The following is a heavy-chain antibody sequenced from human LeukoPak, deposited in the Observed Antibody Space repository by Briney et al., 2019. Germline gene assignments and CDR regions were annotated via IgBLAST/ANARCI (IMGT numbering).Heavy chain of an antibody. V-gene: IGHV1-24*01. CDR1: GYTLTELS. Sequence: ASVKVSCKVSGYTLTELSMHWVRQAPGKGLEWMGGFDPEDGETIYAQKFQGRVTMTEDTSTDTAYMELSSLRSEDTAVYYCATISRSCHTISLNWFDPWGQGTLVTVSS. D-gene: IGHD3-3*01. CDR3: ATISRSCHTISLNWFDP. CDR2: FDPEDGET. J-gene: IGHJ5*02.